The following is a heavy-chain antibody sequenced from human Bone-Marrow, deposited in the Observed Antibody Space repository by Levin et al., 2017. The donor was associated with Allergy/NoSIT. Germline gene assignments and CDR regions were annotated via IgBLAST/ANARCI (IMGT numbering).Heavy chain of an antibody. CDR3: TRPFAYSMDV. J-gene: IGHJ6*03. CDR2: IFHSGST. V-gene: IGHV4/OR15-8*01. Sequence: KSSETLSLTCVMSGGSINNNWWGWVRQPPDKGLEWIGEIFHSGSTNYNPSLQSRITISVDKSKNQFSLELTSVTAADTAVYYCTRPFAYSMDVWGEGATVTVSS. CDR1: GGSINNNW.